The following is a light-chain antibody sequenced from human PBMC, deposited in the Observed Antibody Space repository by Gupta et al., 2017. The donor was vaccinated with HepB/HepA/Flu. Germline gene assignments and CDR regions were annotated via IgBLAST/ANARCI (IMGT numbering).Light chain of an antibody. CDR2: QDS. V-gene: IGLV3-1*01. Sequence: SYNLPQAPSVSVSLGQTASITCSGDKLGDKYACWYQQKPGQSPLLVIYQDSKRPSGIPERFSGSNSGNTATLTISGTQAMDEADYYCQAWDSGTVVFGGGTKLTVL. CDR3: QAWDSGTVV. J-gene: IGLJ2*01. CDR1: KLGDKY.